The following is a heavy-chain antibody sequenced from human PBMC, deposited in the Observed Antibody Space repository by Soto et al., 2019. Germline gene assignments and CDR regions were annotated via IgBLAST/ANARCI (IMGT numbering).Heavy chain of an antibody. D-gene: IGHD3-3*01. CDR2: INHSGST. J-gene: IGHJ4*02. CDR3: ARDAYYDFWSGYYTGRRAHIFYY. CDR1: GGSFSGYY. Sequence: PSETLSLTCAVYGGSFSGYYWSWIRQPPGKGLEWIGEINHSGSTNYNPSLKSRVTISVDTSKNQFSLKLSSVTAADTAVYYCARDAYYDFWSGYYTGRRAHIFYYWGQGTLLTVSS. V-gene: IGHV4-34*01.